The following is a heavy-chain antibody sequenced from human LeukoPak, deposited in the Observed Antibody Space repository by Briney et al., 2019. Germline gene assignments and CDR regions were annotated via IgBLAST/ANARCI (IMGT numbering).Heavy chain of an antibody. Sequence: GGTLRLSCAASGFTFSSYGMHWVRQAPGKGLEWVAVISYDGSNKYYADSVKGRFTISRDNSKNTLYLQMNSLRAEDTAVYYCAKSYPNGLALVGASHFDYWGQGTLVSVSS. J-gene: IGHJ4*02. CDR2: ISYDGSNK. V-gene: IGHV3-30*18. CDR3: AKSYPNGLALVGASHFDY. CDR1: GFTFSSYG. D-gene: IGHD1-26*01.